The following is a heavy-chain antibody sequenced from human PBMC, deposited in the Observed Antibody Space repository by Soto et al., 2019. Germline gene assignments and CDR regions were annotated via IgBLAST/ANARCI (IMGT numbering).Heavy chain of an antibody. Sequence: VGSLRLSCAASGFTFGNFVMRWVRQTPGKGLEWVSTITETGGDTYYTDSVKGRFTISRDNSKNTLYLQMTSLRAEDTALYYCTKASSDRNHMEVWGPGTTVTVSS. CDR1: GFTFGNFV. CDR2: ITETGGDT. CDR3: TKASSDRNHMEV. V-gene: IGHV3-23*01. J-gene: IGHJ6*02.